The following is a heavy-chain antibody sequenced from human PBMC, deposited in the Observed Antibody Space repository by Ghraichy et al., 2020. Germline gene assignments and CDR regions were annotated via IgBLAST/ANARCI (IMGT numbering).Heavy chain of an antibody. Sequence: ASVKVSCKASGYTFTSYGISWVRQAPGQGLEWMGWISAYNGNTNYAQKLQGRVTMTTDTSTSTAYMELRSLRSDDTAVYYCARDLVQLSPKYYYYGMDVWGQGTTVTVSS. CDR3: ARDLVQLSPKYYYYGMDV. D-gene: IGHD5-18*01. J-gene: IGHJ6*02. CDR2: ISAYNGNT. V-gene: IGHV1-18*04. CDR1: GYTFTSYG.